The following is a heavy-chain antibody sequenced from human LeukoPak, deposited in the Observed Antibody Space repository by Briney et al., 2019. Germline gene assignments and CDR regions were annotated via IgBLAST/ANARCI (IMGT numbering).Heavy chain of an antibody. J-gene: IGHJ6*02. V-gene: IGHV4-34*01. D-gene: IGHD1-26*01. CDR2: INHSGST. Sequence: SETLSLTCAVYGGSFSGYYWSWIRQPPGKGLEWIGEINHSGSTNYNPSLKSRVTISVDTSKNQFSLKLSSVTAADTAVYYCGGGLVGATKPVRARRPYGMDVWGQGTTVTVS. CDR1: GGSFSGYY. CDR3: GGGLVGATKPVRARRPYGMDV.